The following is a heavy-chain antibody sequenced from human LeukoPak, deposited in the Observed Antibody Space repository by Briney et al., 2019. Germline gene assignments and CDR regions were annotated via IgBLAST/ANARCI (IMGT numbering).Heavy chain of an antibody. CDR3: VNDGVPAAHRPPSRGHNWFDP. D-gene: IGHD2-2*01. Sequence: GRSLRLSCAASGFTFDDYAMHWVRQAPGKGLEWVSGISWNSGSIGYADSVKGRFTMARDNAKNSEYLEMNSLRAEDTALYYCVNDGVPAAHRPPSRGHNWFDPWGQGTLVTVSS. CDR1: GFTFDDYA. V-gene: IGHV3-9*01. J-gene: IGHJ5*02. CDR2: ISWNSGSI.